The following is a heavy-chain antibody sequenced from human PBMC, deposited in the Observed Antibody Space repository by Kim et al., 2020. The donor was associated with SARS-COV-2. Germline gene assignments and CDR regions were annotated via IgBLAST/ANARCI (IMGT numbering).Heavy chain of an antibody. CDR1: GFTFSSYA. CDR3: ARTNSLDY. CDR2: ISYDGSNK. D-gene: IGHD1-1*01. J-gene: IGHJ4*02. Sequence: GGSLRLSCAASGFTFSSYAMHWVRQAPGKGLEWVAVISYDGSNKYYADSVKGRFTISRDNSKNTLYLQMNNLRAEDTAVYYCARTNSLDYWGQGTLVTVSS. V-gene: IGHV3-30*04.